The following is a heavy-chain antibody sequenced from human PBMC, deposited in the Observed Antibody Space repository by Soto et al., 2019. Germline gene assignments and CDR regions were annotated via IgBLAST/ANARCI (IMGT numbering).Heavy chain of an antibody. D-gene: IGHD3-16*01. V-gene: IGHV4-61*08. CDR2: VYFSGST. CDR3: ARIPVDTYMIYWSDP. J-gene: IGHJ5*02. CDR1: GDSVSSGDYY. Sequence: SDTLSLTSSVSGDSVSSGDYYWSWIRHPPEKRLERIGHVYFSGSTNYIPSLKSPLTMSVDPAKNQFSLKLNSVTAADTDVYYCARIPVDTYMIYWSDPWGQGTQVTVSS.